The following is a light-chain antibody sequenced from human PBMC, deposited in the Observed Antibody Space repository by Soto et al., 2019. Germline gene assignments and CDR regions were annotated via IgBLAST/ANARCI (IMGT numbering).Light chain of an antibody. CDR3: KQYGSSPLS. Sequence: EIVMTQSPATLSVSPGERATLSCRASQPISNALAWYQQKPGQPPRLLIHDAFSRATGIQDRFSGSGSGTDFTLSIRSLEPEDFAVYYCKQYGSSPLSFGGGTKVDIK. J-gene: IGKJ4*01. V-gene: IGKV3-20*01. CDR2: DAF. CDR1: QPISNA.